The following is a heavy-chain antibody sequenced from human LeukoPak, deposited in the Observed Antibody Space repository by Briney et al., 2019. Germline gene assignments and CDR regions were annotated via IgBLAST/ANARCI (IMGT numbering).Heavy chain of an antibody. D-gene: IGHD6-13*01. J-gene: IGHJ3*02. CDR2: INWNGGST. CDR1: GFTFDDYG. CDR3: ARTHSSEAFDI. V-gene: IGHV3-20*04. Sequence: GGSLRHSCAASGFTFDDYGMSWVRQAPGRGLEWVSGINWNGGSTGYADSVKGRFTISRDNAKNSLYLQMNSLRAEDTALYYCARTHSSEAFDIWGQGTMVTVSS.